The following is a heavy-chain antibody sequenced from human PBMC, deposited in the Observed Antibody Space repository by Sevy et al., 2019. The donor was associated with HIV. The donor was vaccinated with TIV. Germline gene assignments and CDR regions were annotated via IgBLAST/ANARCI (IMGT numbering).Heavy chain of an antibody. D-gene: IGHD2-21*01. CDR2: IGGSDGGT. Sequence: GGSLRLSCAASGFTFSTYAMNWVRQAPGKGLEWVSAIGGSDGGTYYADSVKGRFTISRDKSKNMLYLLMNSLRAEDTAIYYCAKDIIDVVGEAFDIWGQGTMVTVSS. J-gene: IGHJ3*02. CDR1: GFTFSTYA. CDR3: AKDIIDVVGEAFDI. V-gene: IGHV3-23*01.